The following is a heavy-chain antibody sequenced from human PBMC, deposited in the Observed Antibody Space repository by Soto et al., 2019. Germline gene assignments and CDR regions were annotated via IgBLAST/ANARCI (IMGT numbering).Heavy chain of an antibody. CDR3: AKEVAVAGDLDY. V-gene: IGHV3-30*18. J-gene: IGHJ4*01. D-gene: IGHD6-19*01. CDR1: GFTFSSFG. CDR2: ISSDGETK. Sequence: GGSLRLSCVASGFTFSSFGIHWVRQAPGKGLEWVGVISSDGETKYYADSVKGRFTISRDNSKNTLHLQMDSLRPEDTAVYYCAKEVAVAGDLDYWGHGTLVTVSS.